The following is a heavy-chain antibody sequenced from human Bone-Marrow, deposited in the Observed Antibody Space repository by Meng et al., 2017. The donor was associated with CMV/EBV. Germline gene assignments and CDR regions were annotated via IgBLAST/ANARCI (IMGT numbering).Heavy chain of an antibody. CDR2: ISASGGSA. J-gene: IGHJ4*02. D-gene: IGHD2-15*01. CDR1: GFTFSSYA. CDR3: AKGGLLAA. Sequence: GGSLRLSCAASGFTFSSYAMNWVRQAPGKGLEWVSAISASGGSAYYADLVKGRFTISRDNSKNTLYLQMNSLRVEDTAVYYCAKGGLLAARGQGTLVTVSS. V-gene: IGHV3-23*01.